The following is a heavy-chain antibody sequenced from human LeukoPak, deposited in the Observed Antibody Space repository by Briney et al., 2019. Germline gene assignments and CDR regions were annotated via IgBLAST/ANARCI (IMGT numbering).Heavy chain of an antibody. J-gene: IGHJ4*02. Sequence: GGSLRLSCAASGFTFSSFAMNWVRQAPGEGLEGVSGISGSGGSTHYTGSVKGRFTISRDNSKNTLYLQMNSLRAEDTAVYFCAKARESYSNSWHNGFDHWGLGTLVTVSS. CDR2: ISGSGGST. D-gene: IGHD2/OR15-2a*01. V-gene: IGHV3-23*01. CDR1: GFTFSSFA. CDR3: AKARESYSNSWHNGFDH.